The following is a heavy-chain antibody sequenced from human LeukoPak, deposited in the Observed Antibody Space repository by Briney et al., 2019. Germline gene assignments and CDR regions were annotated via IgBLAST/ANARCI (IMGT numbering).Heavy chain of an antibody. J-gene: IGHJ4*02. CDR3: ARHAYDYVWGSYRQYYFDY. CDR1: GGSFSGYY. V-gene: IGHV4-34*01. Sequence: SETLSLTCAVYGGSFSGYYWSWSRQPPGKGLEWIGEINHSGSTNYNPSLKSRVTISVDTSKNQFSLKLSSVTAADTAVYYCARHAYDYVWGSYRQYYFDYWGQGTLVTVSS. D-gene: IGHD3-16*02. CDR2: INHSGST.